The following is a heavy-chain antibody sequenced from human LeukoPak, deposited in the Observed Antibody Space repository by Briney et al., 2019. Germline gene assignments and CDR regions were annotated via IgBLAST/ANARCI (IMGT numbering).Heavy chain of an antibody. J-gene: IGHJ3*02. CDR1: GFTFSSYW. CDR3: ASRHDYGGNSRPAFDI. V-gene: IGHV3-74*01. Sequence: GGSLRLSCAASGFTFSSYWMHWVRQAPGKGLVWVSRINSDGSSTSYADSVKGRFTISRDNAKNTLYLQMNSLRAEDTAVYYCASRHDYGGNSRPAFDIWGQGTMVTVSS. D-gene: IGHD4-23*01. CDR2: INSDGSST.